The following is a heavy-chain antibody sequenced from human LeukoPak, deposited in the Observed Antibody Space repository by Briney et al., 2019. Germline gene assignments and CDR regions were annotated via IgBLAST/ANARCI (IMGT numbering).Heavy chain of an antibody. CDR1: GGSINNYY. J-gene: IGHJ3*02. CDR3: ARCPRWLGGYAFDI. Sequence: PSETLSLTCTVSGGSINNYYRSWIRQPPGKGLEWIGSIYYSGSTNYNHSLKSRVTISVDTSTNQFSLKLSSVTAEDTAVYYCARCPRWLGGYAFDIWGQGTMVTVSS. D-gene: IGHD5-24*01. CDR2: IYYSGST. V-gene: IGHV4-59*01.